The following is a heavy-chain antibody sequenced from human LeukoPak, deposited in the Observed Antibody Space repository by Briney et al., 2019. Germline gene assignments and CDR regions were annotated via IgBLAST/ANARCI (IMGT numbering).Heavy chain of an antibody. CDR2: MNPNSGNT. Sequence: GASVKVSCKASGYTFTSYDINWVRQATGQGLEWMGWMNPNSGNTGYAQKFQGRVTMTRNTSISTAYMELSSLRSEDTAVYYCARDPQIVVVPAAIGPQYYFDYWGQGTLVTVPS. CDR1: GYTFTSYD. CDR3: ARDPQIVVVPAAIGPQYYFDY. J-gene: IGHJ4*02. V-gene: IGHV1-8*01. D-gene: IGHD2-2*02.